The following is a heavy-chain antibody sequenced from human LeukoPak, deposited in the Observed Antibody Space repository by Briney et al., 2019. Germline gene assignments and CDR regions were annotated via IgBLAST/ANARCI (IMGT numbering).Heavy chain of an antibody. CDR3: ARGSRAKNWFDP. Sequence: SETLSLTCTVFGGSFRSWFWIWIRQSPGKGLEWIGETDPFGETNYNPSLKSRLTVSADTSNNQFSLTLTSVTAADSAVYYCARGSRAKNWFDPWGQGTLVTVSS. CDR1: GGSFRSWF. V-gene: IGHV4-34*01. CDR2: TDPFGET. J-gene: IGHJ5*02.